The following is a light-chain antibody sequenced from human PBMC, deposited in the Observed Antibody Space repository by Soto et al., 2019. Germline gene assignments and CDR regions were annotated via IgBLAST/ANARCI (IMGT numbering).Light chain of an antibody. J-gene: IGKJ1*01. CDR1: QSVSSN. V-gene: IGKV3-15*01. CDR2: GAS. CDR3: QQYNNLPPWT. Sequence: EIVMTQSPATLSVSPGERATLSCRASQSVSSNLAWYQQKPGQAPRLLIYGASTRATGIPARYSGSGSGTEFTLTISSLQSEDFAVYYCQQYNNLPPWTFGQGPKVEIK.